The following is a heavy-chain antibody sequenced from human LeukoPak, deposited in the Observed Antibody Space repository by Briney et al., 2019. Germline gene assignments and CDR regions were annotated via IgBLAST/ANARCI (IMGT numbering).Heavy chain of an antibody. V-gene: IGHV3-74*01. D-gene: IGHD6-13*01. CDR3: ARDFMYSITCAGC. CDR2: IKTDGSST. CDR1: GFTLSSYW. Sequence: PGGSLRLSCAASGFTLSSYWMHWVRQVPGKGLMWVSRIKTDGSSTSYADSVKGRFTISRDNAKNTLYLQMNSLRVEDTAVYYCARDFMYSITCAGCWGQGTLVTVSS. J-gene: IGHJ4*02.